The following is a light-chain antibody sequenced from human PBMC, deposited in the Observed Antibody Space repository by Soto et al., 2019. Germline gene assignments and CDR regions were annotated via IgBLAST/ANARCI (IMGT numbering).Light chain of an antibody. CDR2: SNN. J-gene: IGLJ2*01. CDR1: NSNIGSNT. V-gene: IGLV1-44*01. CDR3: AAWDDSLSGVV. Sequence: QTVLTQPPSASGTPGLRVTISCSGSNSNIGSNTVNWYHQLPGTAPKLLIYSNNQRPSGVPDRFSGSKSGTSASLVISGLQSDDAAYYYCAAWDDSLSGVVFGGGTKVTVL.